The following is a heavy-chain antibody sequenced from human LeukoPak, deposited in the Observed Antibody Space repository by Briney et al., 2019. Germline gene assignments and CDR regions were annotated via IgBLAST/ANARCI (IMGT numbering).Heavy chain of an antibody. V-gene: IGHV3-64D*09. D-gene: IGHD3-10*01. J-gene: IGHJ4*02. Sequence: GGSLRLSCSASGFTFSSYAMHWVRQAPGKGLEYVSAISSNGGSTYYADSVKGRFTISRDNSKNTLYLQMSTLRAEDTAVYSCVKDHRYYYGSGSYFDYWGQGTLVTVSS. CDR2: ISSNGGST. CDR3: VKDHRYYYGSGSYFDY. CDR1: GFTFSSYA.